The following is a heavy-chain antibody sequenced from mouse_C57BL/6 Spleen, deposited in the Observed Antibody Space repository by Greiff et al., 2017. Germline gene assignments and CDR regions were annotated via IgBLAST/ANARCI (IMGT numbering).Heavy chain of an antibody. CDR2: IWSGGST. Sequence: VKLMESGPGLVQPSQSLSITCTVSGFSLTSYGVHWVRQPPGKGLEWLGVIWSGGSTDYNAAFISRLSISKDNSKSQVFFKMNSLQADDTAIYYCAKNSGGSSYGFAYWGQGALVTVSA. CDR3: AKNSGGSSYGFAY. D-gene: IGHD1-1*01. J-gene: IGHJ3*01. CDR1: GFSLTSYG. V-gene: IGHV2-4*01.